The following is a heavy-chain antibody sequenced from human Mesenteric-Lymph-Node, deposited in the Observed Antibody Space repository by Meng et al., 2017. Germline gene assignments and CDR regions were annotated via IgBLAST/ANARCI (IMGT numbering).Heavy chain of an antibody. CDR3: ARDKISWWLVIDY. CDR1: GFTFSSYW. V-gene: IGHV3-74*01. D-gene: IGHD6-19*01. CDR2: INSDGSST. J-gene: IGHJ4*02. Sequence: GESLKISCAASGFTFSSYWMHWVRQAPGKGLVWVSRINSDGSSTSYADSVKGRFTISRDNAKNTLYLQMNSLRAEDTAVYYCARDKISWWLVIDYWGQGTLVTVSS.